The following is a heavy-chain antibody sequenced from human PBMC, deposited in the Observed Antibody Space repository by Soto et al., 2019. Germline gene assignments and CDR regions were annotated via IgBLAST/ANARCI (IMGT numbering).Heavy chain of an antibody. CDR3: AHLTRCEYDMGRLWEKYGY. CDR2: IFWDEDE. D-gene: IGHD3-9*01. CDR1: GFSLSTNRMA. V-gene: IGHV2-5*02. J-gene: IGHJ4*02. Sequence: QITLKESGPTLVKPTQTLTLTCTFSGFSLSTNRMAVGWFRQPPGEALEWLALIFWDEDERYKPSLRSRLTIAADMSKNHVVLTMTDMVPVDTATYYCAHLTRCEYDMGRLWEKYGYWRQGIGVTVSS.